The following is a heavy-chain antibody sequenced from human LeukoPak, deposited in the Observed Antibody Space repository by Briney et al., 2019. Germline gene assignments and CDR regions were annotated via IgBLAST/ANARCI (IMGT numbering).Heavy chain of an antibody. J-gene: IGHJ3*01. D-gene: IGHD5-24*01. CDR2: IRDIGISS. Sequence: GGSLRLSCAASGFTFSSYGMSWVRQAPGKGLEWVSDIRDIGISSNYADSVKGRFTISRDNSKNTVNLQMNSLRVEDTAVYYCVKKRWTYHDACDVWGQGTMVTVSS. CDR3: VKKRWTYHDACDV. CDR1: GFTFSSYG. V-gene: IGHV3-23*01.